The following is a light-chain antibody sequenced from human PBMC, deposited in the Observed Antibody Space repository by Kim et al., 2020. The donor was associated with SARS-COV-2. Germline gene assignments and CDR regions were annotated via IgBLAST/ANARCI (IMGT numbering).Light chain of an antibody. CDR3: QLNGSSLWT. CDR2: AAS. J-gene: IGKJ1*01. CDR1: QSVGSSY. Sequence: SPGERATLSCRASQSVGSSYLAWYQQKPVQAPRLLIYAASSRATGIPDRFSGSGAGRDLTLTISSLVHEEFAVYDCQLNGSSLWTFCQRAPVDIK. V-gene: IGKV3-20*01.